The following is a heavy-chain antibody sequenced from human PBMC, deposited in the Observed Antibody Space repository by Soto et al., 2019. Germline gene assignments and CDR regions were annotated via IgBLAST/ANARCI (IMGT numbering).Heavy chain of an antibody. CDR2: ISGSGGST. Sequence: GGSLRLSCADSEFLVSSYAMSWVRQAPGKGLEWVSAISGSGGSTYYADSVKGRFTISRDNSKNTLYLQMNSLRAEDTAVYYCAKVFLWFGELSYYYMDVWGKGTTVTVSS. D-gene: IGHD3-10*01. CDR3: AKVFLWFGELSYYYMDV. V-gene: IGHV3-23*01. J-gene: IGHJ6*03. CDR1: EFLVSSYA.